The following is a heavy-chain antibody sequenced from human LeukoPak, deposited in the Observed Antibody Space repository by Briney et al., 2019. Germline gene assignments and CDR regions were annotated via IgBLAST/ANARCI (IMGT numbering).Heavy chain of an antibody. CDR1: GFTFSNFA. D-gene: IGHD6-19*01. J-gene: IGHJ4*02. CDR3: AKDPGIAVAGTQANY. Sequence: GGSLRLSCSASGFTFSNFAMSWVRQAPGKGLEWVSAISGSGGSTYYADSVKGRFTISRDNSKNTLYLQMNSLRAEDTAVYYCAKDPGIAVAGTQANYWGQGTLVTVSS. CDR2: ISGSGGST. V-gene: IGHV3-23*01.